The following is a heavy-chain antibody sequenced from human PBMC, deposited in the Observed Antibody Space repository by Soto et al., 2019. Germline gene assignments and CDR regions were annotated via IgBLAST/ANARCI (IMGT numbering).Heavy chain of an antibody. Sequence: VEASCKASGCTISIYSISWVRQATGQGLEWMGGIIPIFGTANYAQKFQGRVTITADESTSTAYMELSSLRSEDTAVYYCAREVYYDSSAYYRTLYYFDYWGPAPLVTAPQ. CDR3: AREVYYDSSAYYRTLYYFDY. CDR1: GCTISIYS. D-gene: IGHD3-22*01. J-gene: IGHJ4*02. V-gene: IGHV1-69*01. CDR2: IIPIFGTA.